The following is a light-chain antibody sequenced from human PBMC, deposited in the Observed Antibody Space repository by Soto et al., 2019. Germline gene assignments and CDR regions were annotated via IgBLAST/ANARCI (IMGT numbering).Light chain of an antibody. Sequence: DIQMTQSPSTLSASVGDRVTITCRASQSISSWLAWYQQKPGKAPKLLIYDASSVESGVPSRFSGSGSGTEFTLTISSLQPDDFATYYCQQYNSYSWTFGQGTKVEI. CDR3: QQYNSYSWT. CDR2: DAS. CDR1: QSISSW. J-gene: IGKJ1*01. V-gene: IGKV1-5*01.